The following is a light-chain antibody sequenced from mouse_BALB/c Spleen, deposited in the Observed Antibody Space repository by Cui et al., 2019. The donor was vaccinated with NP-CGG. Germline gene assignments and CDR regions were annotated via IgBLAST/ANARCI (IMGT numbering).Light chain of an antibody. CDR3: ALWYSNHWV. J-gene: IGLJ1*01. CDR2: GTN. V-gene: IGLV1*01. Sequence: QDVVTPESALTTSPGETVTLTCRSSTGAVITSNYANWVQEKPDHLFTGLIGGTNNRAPGVPARFSGSLIGDKAALTITGAQTEDETIYFCALWYSNHWVFGGGTKLTVL. CDR1: TGAVITSNY.